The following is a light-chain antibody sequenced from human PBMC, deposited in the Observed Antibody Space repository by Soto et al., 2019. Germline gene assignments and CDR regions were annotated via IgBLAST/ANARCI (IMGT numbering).Light chain of an antibody. CDR1: SSDVGSYNY. J-gene: IGLJ3*02. CDR2: DVS. Sequence: QSVLTQPRSVSGSPGQSVTISCTGTSSDVGSYNYVSWYRQHPGKAPKLMIYDVSKRPSGVPDRFSGSKSGNTASLTISGLQAEDEADYYCCSYAGSYTWVFGGGTKLTVL. CDR3: CSYAGSYTWV. V-gene: IGLV2-11*01.